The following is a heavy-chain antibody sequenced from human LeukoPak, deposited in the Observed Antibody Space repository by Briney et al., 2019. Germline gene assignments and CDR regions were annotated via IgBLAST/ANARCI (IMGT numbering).Heavy chain of an antibody. V-gene: IGHV1-2*02. CDR2: INPNSGGT. Sequence: GASVKVSCKASGYTFTGYYMHWVRQAPGQGLEWMGWINPNSGGTNYAQKFQGRVTMTRDTSISTAYMELSRLRSDDTAVYYCARGGYSYGPPFFLLFDYWGQGTLVTVSS. J-gene: IGHJ4*02. D-gene: IGHD5-18*01. CDR3: ARGGYSYGPPFFLLFDY. CDR1: GYTFTGYY.